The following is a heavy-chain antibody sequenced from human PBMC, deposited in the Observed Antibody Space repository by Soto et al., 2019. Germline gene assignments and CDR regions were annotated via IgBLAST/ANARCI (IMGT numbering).Heavy chain of an antibody. D-gene: IGHD2-8*02. CDR2: INHSGST. V-gene: IGHV4-34*01. CDR1: GGSFSGYY. J-gene: IGHJ4*02. Sequence: QVQLQQWGAGLLKPSETLSLTCAVYGGSFSGYYWTWIRQPPGTGLERIGEINHSGSTNYNPSLKSRDTISVDTAKSQFSLKLTSVTAADTAVYYCARDKITGLFDYWGQGTLVTVSS. CDR3: ARDKITGLFDY.